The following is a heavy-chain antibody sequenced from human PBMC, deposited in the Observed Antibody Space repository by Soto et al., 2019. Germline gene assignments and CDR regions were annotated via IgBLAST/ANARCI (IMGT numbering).Heavy chain of an antibody. CDR1: GGSISTNNW. CDR3: SRGPSLGAHLDH. J-gene: IGHJ4*02. V-gene: IGHV4-4*02. D-gene: IGHD1-26*01. CDR2: IYYTGAA. Sequence: QVQLQESGPGLVKPSGTLSLTCAVSGGSISTNNWWTWVRQPPGKGLEWIGEIYYTGAANYSPSLKSRVTMSIDKSKNQFSLKLSSVTDSDTAVYYCSRGPSLGAHLDHWGQGALVTVSS.